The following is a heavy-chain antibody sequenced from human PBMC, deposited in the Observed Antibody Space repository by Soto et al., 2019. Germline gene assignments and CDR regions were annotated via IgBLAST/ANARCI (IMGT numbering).Heavy chain of an antibody. D-gene: IGHD6-13*01. CDR1: GYSFTSYW. J-gene: IGHJ6*01. CDR2: IYPGDSDT. Sequence: GESLKISCKGSGYSFTSYWIGWVRQMPGKGLEWMGIIYPGDSDTRYSPSFQGQVTISADKSISTAYLQWSSLKASDTAMYYCARRPRAAGGYYYGMDVWGQGTTVTVSS. CDR3: ARRPRAAGGYYYGMDV. V-gene: IGHV5-51*01.